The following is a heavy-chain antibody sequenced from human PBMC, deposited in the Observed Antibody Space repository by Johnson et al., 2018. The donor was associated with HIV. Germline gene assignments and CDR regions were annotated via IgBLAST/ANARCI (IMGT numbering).Heavy chain of an antibody. D-gene: IGHD3-16*01. V-gene: IGHV3-30*04. J-gene: IGHJ3*02. CDR3: ARGGSVAFDI. CDR1: GFTFSSYA. Sequence: QVQLVESGGGVVQPGRSLRLSCAASGFTFSSYAMHWVRQAPGKGLAWVAVLSYDGSNNYYADSVKGRFTISRDNSKNTLYLQMNSLRAEDTAVYYCARGGSVAFDIWGQGTMVTVSS. CDR2: LSYDGSNN.